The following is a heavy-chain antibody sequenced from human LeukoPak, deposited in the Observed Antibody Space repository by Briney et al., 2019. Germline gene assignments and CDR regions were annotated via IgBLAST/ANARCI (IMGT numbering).Heavy chain of an antibody. Sequence: GGSLRLSCAVSGFTFSSYSMNWVRQAPGKGLEWVSSISSSSNYIYYADSVKGRFTISRDNAKNSLFLQMNSLRAEDTAVYYCARRQWLNSWGQGTLVTVSS. J-gene: IGHJ5*02. V-gene: IGHV3-21*01. CDR2: ISSSSNYI. CDR1: GFTFSSYS. CDR3: ARRQWLNS. D-gene: IGHD6-19*01.